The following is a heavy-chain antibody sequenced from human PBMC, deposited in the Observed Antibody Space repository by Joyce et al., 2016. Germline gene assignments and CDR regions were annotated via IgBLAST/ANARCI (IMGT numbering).Heavy chain of an antibody. CDR3: TRKDNYEAFDI. CDR1: GFTFTDYD. D-gene: IGHD2-15*01. CDR2: ILKAGDS. Sequence: EVQLVESGGGLVQPGGSLRLSCAASGFTFTDYDMHWVRQPTGKGLEWVSGILKAGDSYYPDSVKGRFTVSRDNAKNSLYLQMNSLRAGDTAVYYCTRKDNYEAFDIWGQGTMVTVSS. V-gene: IGHV3-13*01. J-gene: IGHJ3*02.